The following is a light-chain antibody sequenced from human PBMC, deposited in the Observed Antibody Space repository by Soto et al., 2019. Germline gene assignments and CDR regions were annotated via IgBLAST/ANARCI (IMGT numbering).Light chain of an antibody. V-gene: IGKV3-15*01. CDR3: QQYNNWPLT. CDR2: GAS. CDR1: QSLNSN. J-gene: IGKJ4*01. Sequence: EIAMTQSPATLSVSPGERATLSCRASQSLNSNLAWYQQNPGQAPRLLIYGASTRATGIPARFSGSGSGTEFTVTISSLQSEDFAVYYCQQYNNWPLTFGGGTKVEIK.